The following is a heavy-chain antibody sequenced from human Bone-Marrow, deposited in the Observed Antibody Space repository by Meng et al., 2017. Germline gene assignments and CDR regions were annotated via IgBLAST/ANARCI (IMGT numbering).Heavy chain of an antibody. CDR1: GGSISSSSYY. CDR3: ARGPSPDYVSDY. CDR2: INHSGST. Sequence: SETLSLTCTVSGGSISSSSYYWGWIRQPPGKGLEWIGEINHSGSTNYNPSLKSRVTISVDTSKNQFSLKLSSVTAADTAVYYCARGPSPDYVSDYWGQGTLVTVSS. J-gene: IGHJ4*02. V-gene: IGHV4-39*07. D-gene: IGHD3-16*01.